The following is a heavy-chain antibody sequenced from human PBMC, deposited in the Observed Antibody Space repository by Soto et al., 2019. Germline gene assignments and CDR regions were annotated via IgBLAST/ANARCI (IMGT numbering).Heavy chain of an antibody. CDR2: ISGSGGST. CDR3: ANSPYDFWSGYYGPDY. D-gene: IGHD3-3*01. Sequence: GGSLRLSCAASGFTFSSYAMSWVRQAPGKGLEWVSAISGSGGSTYYADSVKGRFTISRDNSKNTLYLQMNSLRAEDTAVYYCANSPYDFWSGYYGPDYWGQGTLVTVSS. V-gene: IGHV3-23*01. CDR1: GFTFSSYA. J-gene: IGHJ4*02.